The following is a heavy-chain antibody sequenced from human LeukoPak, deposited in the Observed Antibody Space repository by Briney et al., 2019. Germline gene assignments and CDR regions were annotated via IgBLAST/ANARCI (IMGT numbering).Heavy chain of an antibody. V-gene: IGHV1-2*02. CDR3: ARAKTYYDFWSGYWIFDY. D-gene: IGHD3-3*01. Sequence: ASVKVSCKASGYTFTGYYMHWVRQAPGQGLEWMGWINPNSGGTNYAQKFQGRVTMTRDTSISTAYMELGRLRSDDTAVYYCARAKTYYDFWSGYWIFDYWGQGTLVTVSS. J-gene: IGHJ4*02. CDR2: INPNSGGT. CDR1: GYTFTGYY.